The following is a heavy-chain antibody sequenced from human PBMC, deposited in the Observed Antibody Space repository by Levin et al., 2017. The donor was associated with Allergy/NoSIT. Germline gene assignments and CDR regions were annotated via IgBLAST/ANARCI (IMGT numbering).Heavy chain of an antibody. CDR3: ARTDLVGATTEPFEY. J-gene: IGHJ4*02. V-gene: IGHV3-33*01. CDR2: IWYDGSNK. Sequence: GGSLRLSCAASGFTFSSYGMHWVRQAPGKGLEWVAVIWYDGSNKYYADSVKGRFTISRDNSKNTLYLQMNSLRAEDTAVYYCARTDLVGATTEPFEYWGQGTLVTVSS. D-gene: IGHD1-26*01. CDR1: GFTFSSYG.